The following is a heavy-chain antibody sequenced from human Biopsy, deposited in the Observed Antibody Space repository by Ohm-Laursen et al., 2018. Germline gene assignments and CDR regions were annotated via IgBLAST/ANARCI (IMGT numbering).Heavy chain of an antibody. Sequence: ASVKVSCKASDYTFYSYGIIWVRRAPGQGLEWMGWITADEKNSAPKFQGRVTMTTDMSTSTAYMELRGLKSDDTAVYYCARVFGGAYYSYAFDIWGQGTLVIVSS. V-gene: IGHV1-18*04. D-gene: IGHD1-26*01. CDR2: ITADEK. CDR3: ARVFGGAYYSYAFDI. CDR1: DYTFYSYG. J-gene: IGHJ3*02.